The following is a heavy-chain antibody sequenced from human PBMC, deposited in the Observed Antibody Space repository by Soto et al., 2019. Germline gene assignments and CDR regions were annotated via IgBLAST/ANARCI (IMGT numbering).Heavy chain of an antibody. CDR1: GGSISSGGYY. J-gene: IGHJ5*02. D-gene: IGHD3-22*01. CDR2: IYYSGST. Sequence: PSETLSLTCTVSGGSISSGGYYWSWIRQHPGKGLEWIGYIYYSGSTNYNPSLKSRVTISVDTSKNQFSLKLSSVTAADTAVYYCARVGGGYYDSSGYKDPWGQGTLVTVSS. CDR3: ARVGGGYYDSSGYKDP. V-gene: IGHV4-61*08.